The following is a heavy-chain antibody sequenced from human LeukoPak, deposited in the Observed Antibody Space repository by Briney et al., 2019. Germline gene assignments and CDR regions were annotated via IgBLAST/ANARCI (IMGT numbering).Heavy chain of an antibody. D-gene: IGHD3-22*01. CDR1: GGSFSGYY. CDR3: ARATYYYDSSGPRDFDY. V-gene: IGHV4-34*01. J-gene: IGHJ4*02. Sequence: PSETLSLTCAVYGGSFSGYYWSWIRQPPGKGLEWIGEINHSGSTNYNPSLKSRVTISVDTSKNQFSLKLSSVTAADTAVYYCARATYYYDSSGPRDFDYWGQGTLVTVPS. CDR2: INHSGST.